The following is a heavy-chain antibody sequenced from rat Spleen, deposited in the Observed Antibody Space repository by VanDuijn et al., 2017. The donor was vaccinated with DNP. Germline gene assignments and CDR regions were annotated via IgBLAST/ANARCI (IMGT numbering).Heavy chain of an antibody. Sequence: EVQLVESGGGLVQPGRSLKLSCAASGFTFSNYGMAWVHQAPTKGLEWVASISTGGGNTYYRDSVKGRFTISRDNAQSTLYLQMDSLRSEDTATYYCARHRTIMPYYYSMDAWGQGALVTVSS. CDR3: ARHRTIMPYYYSMDA. J-gene: IGHJ4*01. D-gene: IGHD1-12*01. V-gene: IGHV5S13*01. CDR2: ISTGGGNT. CDR1: GFTFSNYG.